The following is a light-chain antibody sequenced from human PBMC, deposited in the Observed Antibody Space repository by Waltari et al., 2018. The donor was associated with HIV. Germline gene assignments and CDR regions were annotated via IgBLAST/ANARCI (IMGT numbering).Light chain of an antibody. CDR3: SSYTSSSTQV. Sequence: QSALTQPASVSGSPGQSITISCTGTSSDVGGYNYVFWYQQHPGNAPKLLIYEVTNRPSGVSNPCSVSKAGNTASLTISGLQAEDEADYYCSSYTSSSTQVFGTGTKVTV. CDR2: EVT. V-gene: IGLV2-14*01. CDR1: SSDVGGYNY. J-gene: IGLJ1*01.